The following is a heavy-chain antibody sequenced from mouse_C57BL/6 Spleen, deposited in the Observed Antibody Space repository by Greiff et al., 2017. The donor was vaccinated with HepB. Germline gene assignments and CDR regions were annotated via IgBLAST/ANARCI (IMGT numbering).Heavy chain of an antibody. Sequence: VQLQQSGAELVKPGASVKISCKASGYAFSSYWMNWVKQRPGKGLEWIGTIYPGAGDTNYNGKCKGKAKRTADKTSSTAYMQLSSLTAEDSAVYFCARCGGPVVEDAMYYWGQGTSVTVSS. V-gene: IGHV1-80*01. CDR3: ARCGGPVVEDAMYY. D-gene: IGHD1-1*01. CDR1: GYAFSSYW. J-gene: IGHJ4*01. CDR2: IYPGAGDT.